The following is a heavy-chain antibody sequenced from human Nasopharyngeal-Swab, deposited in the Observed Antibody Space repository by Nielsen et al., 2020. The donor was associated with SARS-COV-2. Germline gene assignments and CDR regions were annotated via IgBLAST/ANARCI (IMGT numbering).Heavy chain of an antibody. CDR3: ARDLHGDTNYYYYGMDV. J-gene: IGHJ6*02. D-gene: IGHD4-17*01. Sequence: GESLKISCAASGFTFSSYGMHWVRQAPGKGLEWVAVISYDGSNKYYADSVKGRFTISRDNSKNTLYLQMNSLRAEDTAVYYCARDLHGDTNYYYYGMDVWGQGTTVTVSS. V-gene: IGHV3-30*03. CDR1: GFTFSSYG. CDR2: ISYDGSNK.